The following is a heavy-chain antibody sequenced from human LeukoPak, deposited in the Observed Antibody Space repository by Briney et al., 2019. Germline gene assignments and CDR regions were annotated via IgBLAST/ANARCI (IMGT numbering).Heavy chain of an antibody. CDR3: ARAVADPYNWFDP. CDR1: GFTFSSYA. D-gene: IGHD6-19*01. Sequence: GGSLRLSCAASGFTFSSYAMHWVRQAPGKGLEWVAVISYDGSNKYYADSVKGRFTISRDNAKNSLYLQMNSLRAEDTAVYYCARAVADPYNWFDPWGQGTLVTVSS. J-gene: IGHJ5*02. V-gene: IGHV3-30-3*01. CDR2: ISYDGSNK.